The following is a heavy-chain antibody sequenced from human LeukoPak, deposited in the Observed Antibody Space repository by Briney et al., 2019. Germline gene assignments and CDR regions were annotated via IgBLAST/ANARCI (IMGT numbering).Heavy chain of an antibody. CDR2: IYPGDSDT. Sequence: GESLKISCKGSGYSFNNYWIVWVRQMAGKGLEWMGIIYPGDSDTRYSPSFQGQVTISADKSISTAYLQWSSLKASDTAMYYWARGGRYYFDYWGQGTLVTVSS. D-gene: IGHD3-16*01. CDR1: GYSFNNYW. V-gene: IGHV5-51*01. J-gene: IGHJ4*02. CDR3: ARGGRYYFDY.